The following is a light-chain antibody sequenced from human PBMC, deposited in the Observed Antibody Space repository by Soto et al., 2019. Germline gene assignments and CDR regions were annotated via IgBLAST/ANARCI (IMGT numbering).Light chain of an antibody. CDR3: TSSTRDSLYV. Sequence: QSALTQPASVSGSPGQSITISCTGTSSDVGGYDYVSWYQQYPGKVPRLLIYEVTSRPSGVSNRFSGSKSGNTASLTISGLQAEDEADYFCTSSTRDSLYVFGTGTKVTVL. CDR1: SSDVGGYDY. CDR2: EVT. V-gene: IGLV2-14*01. J-gene: IGLJ1*01.